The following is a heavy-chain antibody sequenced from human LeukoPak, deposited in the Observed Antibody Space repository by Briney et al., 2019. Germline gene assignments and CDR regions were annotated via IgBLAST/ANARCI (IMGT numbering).Heavy chain of an antibody. D-gene: IGHD3-9*01. V-gene: IGHV3-30*02. CDR2: IRYDGSNK. CDR1: GFTFSSYG. Sequence: GGSLRLSCAASGFTFSSYGMHWVRQAPGKGLEWGAFIRYDGSNKYYADSVKGRFTISRDNSKNTLYLQMNSLRAEDTAVYYCAKDRVLRYFDWLSPLSYWGQGTLVTVSS. CDR3: AKDRVLRYFDWLSPLSY. J-gene: IGHJ4*02.